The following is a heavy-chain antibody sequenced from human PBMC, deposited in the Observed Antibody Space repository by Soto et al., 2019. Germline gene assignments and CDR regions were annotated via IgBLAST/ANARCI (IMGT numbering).Heavy chain of an antibody. CDR1: GFTFSSYG. CDR2: ISYDGSNK. CDR3: ANAMGVPAMDV. D-gene: IGHD2-2*01. J-gene: IGHJ6*04. V-gene: IGHV3-30*18. Sequence: QVQLVESGGGVVQPGRSLRLSCAASGFTFSSYGMHWVRQAPGKGLEWVAVISYDGSNKYYADSVKGRFTISRDNSKNTLYLQMNSLRAEDTAVYYCANAMGVPAMDVWGKGTTVTVSS.